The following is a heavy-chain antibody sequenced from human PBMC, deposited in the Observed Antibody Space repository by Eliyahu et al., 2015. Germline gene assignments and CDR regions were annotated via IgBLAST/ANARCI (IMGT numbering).Heavy chain of an antibody. CDR1: GYTFNNYA. CDR2: INAVKGNT. V-gene: IGHV1-3*01. D-gene: IGHD3-22*01. CDR3: ARDSKSGHYGYDFDY. Sequence: QVQLVQSGAEVKKPGASVQVSCKASGYTFNNYAIHWVRQAPGQGLEWLGWINAVKGNTKYSQKLQGRVTITRDTSARTDYMELSSLTSEDTAVYYCARDSKSGHYGYDFDYWGQGTLVTVSS. J-gene: IGHJ4*02.